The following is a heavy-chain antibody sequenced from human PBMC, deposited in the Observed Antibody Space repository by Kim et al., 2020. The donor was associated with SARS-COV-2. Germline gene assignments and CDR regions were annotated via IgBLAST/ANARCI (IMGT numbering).Heavy chain of an antibody. D-gene: IGHD3-10*01. CDR3: AKDMSGSYYYYYYYGMDV. J-gene: IGHJ6*02. Sequence: GGSLRLSCAASGFTFDDYAMHWVRQAPGKGLEWVSGISWNSGSIGYADSVKGRFTISRDNAKNSLYLQMNSLRAEDTALYYCAKDMSGSYYYYYYYGMDVWGQGTTVTVSS. CDR2: ISWNSGSI. CDR1: GFTFDDYA. V-gene: IGHV3-9*01.